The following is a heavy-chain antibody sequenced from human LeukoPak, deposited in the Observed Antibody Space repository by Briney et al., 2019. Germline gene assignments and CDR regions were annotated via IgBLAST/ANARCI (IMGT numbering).Heavy chain of an antibody. CDR1: GFTFSSYG. CDR3: ARATRGAIGAFDI. V-gene: IGHV3-30*03. D-gene: IGHD3-10*01. Sequence: GGSLRLSCAASGFTFSSYGMHWVRQAPGKGLEWVAVISYDGSNKYYADSVKGRFTISRDNSKNTLYLQMNSLRAEDTAVYYCARATRGAIGAFDIWGQGTMVTVSS. CDR2: ISYDGSNK. J-gene: IGHJ3*02.